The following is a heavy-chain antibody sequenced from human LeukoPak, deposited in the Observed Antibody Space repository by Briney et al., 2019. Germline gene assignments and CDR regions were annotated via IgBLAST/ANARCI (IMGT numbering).Heavy chain of an antibody. CDR3: ASGPEHYYYYYMDV. CDR1: GGTFSSYA. Sequence: SVKVSCKASGGTFSSYAISWVRQAPGQGLEWMGGIIPIFGTANYAQRLQGRVTITADESTSTAYMELSSLRSEDTAVYYCASGPEHYYYYYMDVWAKGPRSPSP. J-gene: IGHJ6*03. D-gene: IGHD1-14*01. V-gene: IGHV1-69*13. CDR2: IIPIFGTA.